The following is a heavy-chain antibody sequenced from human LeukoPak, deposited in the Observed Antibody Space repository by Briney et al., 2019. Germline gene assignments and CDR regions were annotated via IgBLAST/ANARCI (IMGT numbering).Heavy chain of an antibody. V-gene: IGHV3-23*01. Sequence: GGSLSLSCAASGFIYPSYGMSWVRQAPGKGRELVSGISGRGGSTYYADSVKGRFTISRDNSKNTLYLQMNSLGAEDTAVYFCARVGALSSSWLLYWGQGTLVTVSS. D-gene: IGHD6-13*01. J-gene: IGHJ4*02. CDR1: GFIYPSYG. CDR2: ISGRGGST. CDR3: ARVGALSSSWLLY.